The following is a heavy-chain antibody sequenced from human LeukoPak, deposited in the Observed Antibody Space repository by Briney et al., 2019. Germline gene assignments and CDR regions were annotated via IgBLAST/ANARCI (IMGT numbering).Heavy chain of an antibody. J-gene: IGHJ4*02. D-gene: IGHD3-16*01. Sequence: GGSLRLSCAASGFTFSRCDMHWVRQAPGKGLEWVSVIYSAGSIYYSDSVKGRFTISIDNSKNTLYLQMNSLRAEDTAVYYCARRAGAYTHPYDYWGQGTLVTVSS. CDR1: GFTFSRCD. V-gene: IGHV3-53*01. CDR3: ARRAGAYTHPYDY. CDR2: IYSAGSI.